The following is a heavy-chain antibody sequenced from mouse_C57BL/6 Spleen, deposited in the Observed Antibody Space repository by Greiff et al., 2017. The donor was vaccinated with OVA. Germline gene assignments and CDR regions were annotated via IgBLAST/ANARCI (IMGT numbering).Heavy chain of an antibody. D-gene: IGHD1-1*01. CDR3: ASAITTVVAPYYYAMDY. CDR2: INPNNGGT. Sequence: EVQLQQSGPELVKPGASVKISCKASGYTFTDYYMNWVKQSHGKSLEWIGDINPNNGGTSYNQKFKGKATLTVDKSSSTAYMELRSLTSEDSAVYYCASAITTVVAPYYYAMDYWGPGTSVTVAS. CDR1: GYTFTDYY. J-gene: IGHJ4*01. V-gene: IGHV1-26*01.